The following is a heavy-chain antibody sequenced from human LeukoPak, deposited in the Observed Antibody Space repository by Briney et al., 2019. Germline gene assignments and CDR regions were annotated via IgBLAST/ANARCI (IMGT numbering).Heavy chain of an antibody. D-gene: IGHD3-10*01. CDR2: ISGSGGST. CDR3: AKPVVREEGAFDI. Sequence: GGSLRLSCAASGFTFSSYAMSWVRQAPGKGLEWVSAISGSGGSTYYADSVKGRFAISRDNSKNTLYLQMNSLRAEDTAVYYCAKPVVREEGAFDIWGQGTMVTVSS. CDR1: GFTFSSYA. V-gene: IGHV3-23*01. J-gene: IGHJ3*02.